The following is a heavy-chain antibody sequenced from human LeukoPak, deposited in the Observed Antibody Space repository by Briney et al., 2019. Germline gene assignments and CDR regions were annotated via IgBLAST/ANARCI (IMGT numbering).Heavy chain of an antibody. Sequence: SETLSLTCAVYGGSFSGYYWSWIRQPPGKGLEWIGEINHSGSTNYNPSLQSRVTISVDTSKNQFSLKLSSVTAADTAVYYCARGYGPSFDCWGQGTLVTVSS. CDR1: GGSFSGYY. CDR2: INHSGST. D-gene: IGHD4-17*01. CDR3: ARGYGPSFDC. V-gene: IGHV4-34*01. J-gene: IGHJ4*02.